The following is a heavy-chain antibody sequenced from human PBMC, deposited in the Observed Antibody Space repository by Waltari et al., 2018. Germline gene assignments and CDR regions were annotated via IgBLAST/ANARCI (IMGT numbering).Heavy chain of an antibody. J-gene: IGHJ4*02. CDR1: GGTFRNYA. CDR3: ARKGLGPFFDY. V-gene: IGHV1-69*10. CDR2: VIPILVIP. Sequence: QVQLVQSGPEVKKPGSSVKVSCKASGGTFRNYAINWVRQATGQGLEWMGGVIPILVIPNYAQKLQGRVTITADMSTSTVHMDLNSLMSEDTAVYYCARKGLGPFFDYWGQGTLVTVSS.